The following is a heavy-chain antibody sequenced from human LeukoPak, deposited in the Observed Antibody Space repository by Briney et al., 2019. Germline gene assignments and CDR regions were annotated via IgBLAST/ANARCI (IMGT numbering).Heavy chain of an antibody. CDR3: ARLPSIAAEPGFDY. CDR1: GYTFTSYG. D-gene: IGHD6-6*01. CDR2: ISAYNGNT. V-gene: IGHV1-18*01. J-gene: IGHJ4*02. Sequence: ASVKVSCKASGYTFTSYGISWVRQAPGQGLEWMGWISAYNGNTNYAQKLQGRVTMTTDTSTSTAYMELRSLRSDDTAVYYCARLPSIAAEPGFDYWGQGTLVTVSS.